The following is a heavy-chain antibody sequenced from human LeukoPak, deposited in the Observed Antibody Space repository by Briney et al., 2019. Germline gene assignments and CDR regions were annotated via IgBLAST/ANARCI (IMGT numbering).Heavy chain of an antibody. D-gene: IGHD3-10*01. Sequence: ASVKVSCKASGYTFTSYAISWVRQAPGQGLEWMGWISAYNGNRNYAPKFQGRVTMTKDTSTSTAYMELKSLTSDDTAVYYCAREAGVRGRVFDYWGQGTLVTVSS. V-gene: IGHV1-18*01. CDR2: ISAYNGNR. J-gene: IGHJ4*02. CDR1: GYTFTSYA. CDR3: AREAGVRGRVFDY.